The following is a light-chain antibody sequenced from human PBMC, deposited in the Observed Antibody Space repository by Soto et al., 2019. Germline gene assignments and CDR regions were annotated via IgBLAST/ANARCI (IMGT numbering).Light chain of an antibody. CDR1: QSVRSRY. Sequence: EIVLTQSPGTLSLSPGERVTLSCRASQSVRSRYLAWYQQKPGRAPRLLIYGASNRATGIPDRFSGSGSGTDFTLIVSRLEPADFAVYFCQQYDTSPGTFGQGTKVEIK. CDR3: QQYDTSPGT. CDR2: GAS. V-gene: IGKV3-20*01. J-gene: IGKJ1*01.